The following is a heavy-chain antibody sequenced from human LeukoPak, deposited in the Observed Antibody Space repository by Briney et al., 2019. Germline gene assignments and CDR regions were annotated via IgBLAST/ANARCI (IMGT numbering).Heavy chain of an antibody. D-gene: IGHD1-1*01. V-gene: IGHV3-15*01. J-gene: IGHJ4*02. CDR3: TTNMVQ. CDR1: GFSFADAW. Sequence: GGSLRLSCAASGFSFADAWMSWVSQAPGKGLEWIGRVKSKAEGGTTDYAAPVKGRFAISRDDSKDTLFLKMNSLKTEDTAIYYCTTNMVQWGQGTLVTVSS. CDR2: VKSKAEGGTT.